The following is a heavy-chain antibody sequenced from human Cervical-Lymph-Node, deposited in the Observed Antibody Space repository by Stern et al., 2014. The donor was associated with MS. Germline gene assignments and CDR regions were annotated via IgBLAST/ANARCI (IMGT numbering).Heavy chain of an antibody. J-gene: IGHJ4*02. CDR1: GFTFSSYW. V-gene: IGHV3-7*01. CDR2: INQDGSKK. D-gene: IGHD5-18*01. Sequence: EVQLEESGGALVQPGGSLRLSCAASGFTFSSYWMSWVRQAPGRGLECVAYINQDGSKKYFVDSVKGRFTISRDNAKNSLYLQMNSLRAEDTAVYYCASVVGVDTAMVNSDFFDSWGRGTLVTVSS. CDR3: ASVVGVDTAMVNSDFFDS.